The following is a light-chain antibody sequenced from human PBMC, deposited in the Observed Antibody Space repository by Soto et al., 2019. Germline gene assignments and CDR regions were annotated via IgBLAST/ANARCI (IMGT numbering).Light chain of an antibody. CDR2: AAS. J-gene: IGKJ1*01. Sequence: DIQMTQSPASLSSSVGDRVTITCRASQNVRNDLGWYQQKPGKAPKLLIFAASSWPSGVPARFSGSRSGTDFTLTISSLQPEDFATYYCQQRYSSPPTFGQGTKVDIK. CDR3: QQRYSSPPT. V-gene: IGKV1-39*01. CDR1: QNVRND.